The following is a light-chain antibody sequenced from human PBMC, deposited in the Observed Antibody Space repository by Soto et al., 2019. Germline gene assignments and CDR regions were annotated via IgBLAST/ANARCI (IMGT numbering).Light chain of an antibody. Sequence: QSALTQHASVSGSPGQSITISCTGTSSDIGGYNYVSWYQQHPGKAPKVMIHDVSNRPSGVSNRFSGSKSGNTASLTISGLQAEDEADYYCSSYTSSTSLVFGVGTKLTVL. CDR2: DVS. J-gene: IGLJ3*02. CDR3: SSYTSSTSLV. CDR1: SSDIGGYNY. V-gene: IGLV2-14*03.